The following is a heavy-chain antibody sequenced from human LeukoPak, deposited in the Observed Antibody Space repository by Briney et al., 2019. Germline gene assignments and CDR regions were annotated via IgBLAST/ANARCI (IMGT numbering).Heavy chain of an antibody. J-gene: IGHJ4*02. CDR2: IIPIFGTA. D-gene: IGHD6-6*01. V-gene: IGHV1-69*05. CDR3: ARYGSSSSAVDY. CDR1: GGTFSSYA. Sequence: SVKVSCKASGGTFSSYAISWVRQAPGQGLEGMGRIIPIFGTANYAQKFQGRVTITTDESTSTAYMELSSLRSEDTAVYYCARYGSSSSAVDYWGQGTLVTVSS.